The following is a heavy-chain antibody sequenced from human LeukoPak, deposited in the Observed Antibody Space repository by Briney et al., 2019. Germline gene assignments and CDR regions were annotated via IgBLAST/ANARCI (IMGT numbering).Heavy chain of an antibody. CDR2: ISPSEGST. Sequence: ASVKVSCKASGYTFTSYYMHWVRQAPGQGLEWMGIISPSEGSTNYAQNFRGRVTMTRDTSTSTVHMELSSLRSEDTAVFYCARAGTISGYDGGAFDIWGQGTMVTVSS. D-gene: IGHD5-12*01. CDR3: ARAGTISGYDGGAFDI. J-gene: IGHJ3*02. V-gene: IGHV1-46*01. CDR1: GYTFTSYY.